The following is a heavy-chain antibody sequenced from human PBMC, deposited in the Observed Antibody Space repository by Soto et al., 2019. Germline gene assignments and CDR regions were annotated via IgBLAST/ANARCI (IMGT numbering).Heavy chain of an antibody. CDR1: GFTFSSYG. Sequence: QVQLVESGGGVVQPGRSLRLSCAASGFTFSSYGMHWVRQAPGKGLEWVAVIWYDGSNKYYADSVKGRFTISRDNSKNTLYLHMESLRAEDKAVYCCARDGSSGWFDGESWYDPWGQGTLVTVSS. CDR3: ARDGSSGWFDGESWYDP. V-gene: IGHV3-33*01. J-gene: IGHJ5*02. D-gene: IGHD6-19*01. CDR2: IWYDGSNK.